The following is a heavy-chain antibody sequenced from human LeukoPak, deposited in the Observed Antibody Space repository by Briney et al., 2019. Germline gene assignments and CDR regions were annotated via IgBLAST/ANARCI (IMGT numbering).Heavy chain of an antibody. D-gene: IGHD2-2*01. CDR1: GFTFNYYW. J-gene: IGHJ4*02. CDR3: ARDRVPAAIRYFDY. V-gene: IGHV3-7*01. Sequence: GGSLRLSCAASGFTFNYYWMNWVRQAPGKGLEWVANIKQGGSEIYYVDSVKGRFTISRDNSKNTLYLQMNSLRAEDTAVYYCARDRVPAAIRYFDYWGQGTLVTVSS. CDR2: IKQGGSEI.